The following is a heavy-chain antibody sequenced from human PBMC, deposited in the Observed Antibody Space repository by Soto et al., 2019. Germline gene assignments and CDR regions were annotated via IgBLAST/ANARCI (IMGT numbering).Heavy chain of an antibody. Sequence: GASVKVSCKASGGTFSSYSISWVLQAPGQGLEWMGGIIPIFGTANYAQKFQGRVTITADESTSTAYMELSSLRSEDTAVYYCAIGIIAARLRPYYYYGMDVWGQGTTVTVSS. CDR1: GGTFSSYS. V-gene: IGHV1-69*13. CDR2: IIPIFGTA. J-gene: IGHJ6*02. D-gene: IGHD6-6*01. CDR3: AIGIIAARLRPYYYYGMDV.